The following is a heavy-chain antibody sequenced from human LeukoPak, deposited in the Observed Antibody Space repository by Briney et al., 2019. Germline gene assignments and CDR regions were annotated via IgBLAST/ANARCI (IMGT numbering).Heavy chain of an antibody. CDR1: GFTFSNAW. Sequence: GGSLRLSCVVSGFTFSNAWMTWVRQAPGKGLEWVAFIHSAGSYIYYGDSVKDQFTISRDNSKNTLYLQMNSLRAEDTAVYYCAKDRDYIIDYWGQGILVTVSS. D-gene: IGHD4-11*01. CDR2: IHSAGSYI. V-gene: IGHV3-30*02. J-gene: IGHJ4*02. CDR3: AKDRDYIIDY.